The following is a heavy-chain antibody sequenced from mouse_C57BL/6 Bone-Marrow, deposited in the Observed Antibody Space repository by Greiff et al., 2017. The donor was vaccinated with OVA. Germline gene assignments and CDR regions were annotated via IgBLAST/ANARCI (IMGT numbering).Heavy chain of an antibody. V-gene: IGHV1-69*01. CDR3: ASSHYYAMDY. J-gene: IGHJ4*01. CDR2: IDPSDSYT. Sequence: VQLQQSGAELVMPGASVKLSCKASGYTFTSYWMHWVKQRPGQGLEWIGEIDPSDSYTNYNQKFKGKSTLTVDKSSSTAYMQLSSLTSEDSAVYYCASSHYYAMDYWGQGTSVTVSS. CDR1: GYTFTSYW.